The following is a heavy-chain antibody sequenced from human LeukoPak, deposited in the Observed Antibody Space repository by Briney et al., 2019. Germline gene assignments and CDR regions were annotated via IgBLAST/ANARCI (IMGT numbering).Heavy chain of an antibody. CDR3: ARYMSSTAQDY. Sequence: PSETLSLTCTVSGGSISTSNYYWGWIRQTPGKGLEWIGSIYNGGGTHYNPSLKSRVTISIDTSKNQFSLNLSSVTAADTAVYYCARYMSSTAQDYWRQGTLVTVSS. V-gene: IGHV4-39*01. CDR2: IYNGGGT. CDR1: GGSISTSNYY. J-gene: IGHJ4*02. D-gene: IGHD5-18*01.